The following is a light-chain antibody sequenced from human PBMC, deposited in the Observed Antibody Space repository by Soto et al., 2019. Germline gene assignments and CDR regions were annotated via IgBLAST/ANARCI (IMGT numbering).Light chain of an antibody. J-gene: IGLJ1*01. CDR3: CSYAGSDTFVYV. Sequence: QSALTQPRSVSGSPGQSVTISCTGTSSDVGGYNYVSWYQQQPGKAPKLMVYDVSKRTSGVPDRFSGSRSGNTASLTISGLQAKDEAEDPCCSYAGSDTFVYVFGTGSKLTVL. V-gene: IGLV2-11*01. CDR2: DVS. CDR1: SSDVGGYNY.